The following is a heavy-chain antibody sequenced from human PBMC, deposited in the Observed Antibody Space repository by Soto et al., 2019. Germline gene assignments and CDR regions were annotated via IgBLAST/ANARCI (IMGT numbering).Heavy chain of an antibody. D-gene: IGHD6-6*01. CDR1: GYTFTSYG. J-gene: IGHJ6*02. Sequence: QVQLVQSGAEVKKPGASVKVSCKASGYTFTSYGISWVRQAPGQGLDWMGWFSAYNGNTNYAQKLQGRVPMTTDTSTSTAYMELRSLRSDDTAVYYCARVAARPGHYYYYDGMDVWGQGTTVTVSS. CDR2: FSAYNGNT. V-gene: IGHV1-18*04. CDR3: ARVAARPGHYYYYDGMDV.